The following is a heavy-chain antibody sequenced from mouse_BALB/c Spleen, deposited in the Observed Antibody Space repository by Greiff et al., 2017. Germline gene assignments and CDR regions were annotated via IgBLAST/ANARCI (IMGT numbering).Heavy chain of an antibody. V-gene: IGHV1-54*03. J-gene: IGHJ3*01. Sequence: LQESGAELVRPGTSVKVSCKASGYAFTNYLIEWVKQRPGQGLEWIGVINPGSGGTNYNEKFKGKATLTADKSSSTAYMQLSSLTSDDSAVYFCARGKVRRGAAYWGQGTLVTVSA. D-gene: IGHD2-14*01. CDR3: ARGKVRRGAAY. CDR2: INPGSGGT. CDR1: GYAFTNYL.